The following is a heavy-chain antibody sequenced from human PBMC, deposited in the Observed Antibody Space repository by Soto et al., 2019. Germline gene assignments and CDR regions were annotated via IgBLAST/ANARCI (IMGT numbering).Heavy chain of an antibody. J-gene: IGHJ5*02. CDR2: INAGNGNT. CDR1: WYPFTSYA. CDR3: ARDSEYCSSTSCYPNWFDP. D-gene: IGHD2-2*01. V-gene: IGHV1-3*01. Sequence: GGFVEGSRKGSWYPFTSYAMHWVGQGPGQRVGWMGWINAGNGNTKYSQKFQGRVTITRDTSASTAYMELSSLRSEDTAVYYCARDSEYCSSTSCYPNWFDPWGQGTLVTVSS.